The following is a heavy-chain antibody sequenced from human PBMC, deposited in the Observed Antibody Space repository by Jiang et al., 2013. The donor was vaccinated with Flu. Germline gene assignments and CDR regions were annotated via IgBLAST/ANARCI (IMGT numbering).Heavy chain of an antibody. CDR1: GFTFSSYA. CDR2: ISGSGGST. V-gene: IGHV3-23*01. CDR3: AKDPSFGDYVWGSYPYGMDV. Sequence: VQLLESGGGLVQPGGSLRLSCAASGFTFSSYAMSWVRQAPGKGLEWVSAISGSGGSTYYADSVKGRFTISRDNSKNTLYLQMNSLRAEDTAVYYCAKDPSFGDYVWGSYPYGMDVWGQGTTVTVSS. J-gene: IGHJ6*02. D-gene: IGHD3-16*02.